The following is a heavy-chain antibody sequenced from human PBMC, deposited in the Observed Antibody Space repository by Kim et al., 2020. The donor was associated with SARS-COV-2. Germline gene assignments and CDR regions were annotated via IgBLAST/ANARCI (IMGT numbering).Heavy chain of an antibody. Sequence: SETLSLTCAVYGGSFSGYYWSWIRQPPGKGLEWIGEINHSGSTNYNPSLKSRVTISVDTSKNQFSLKLSSVTAADTAVYYCARGKINYGDYVFQKYYYYYGMDVWGQGTTVTVSS. CDR1: GGSFSGYY. J-gene: IGHJ6*02. CDR3: ARGKINYGDYVFQKYYYYYGMDV. V-gene: IGHV4-34*01. D-gene: IGHD4-17*01. CDR2: INHSGST.